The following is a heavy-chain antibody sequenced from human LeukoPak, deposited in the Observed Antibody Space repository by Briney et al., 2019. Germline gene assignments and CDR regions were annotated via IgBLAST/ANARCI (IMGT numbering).Heavy chain of an antibody. V-gene: IGHV3-30*18. CDR3: AKDMMAIVGGTTSAFNM. CDR2: ISYDGSNK. J-gene: IGHJ3*02. CDR1: GFTFSSYG. D-gene: IGHD1-26*01. Sequence: GGSLRLSCAASGFTFSSYGMHWVRQAPGKGLEWVAVISYDGSNKYYADSVKGRFTISRDNSKNTLYLQMNSLRAEDTAVYYCAKDMMAIVGGTTSAFNMWGQGTMVTVSS.